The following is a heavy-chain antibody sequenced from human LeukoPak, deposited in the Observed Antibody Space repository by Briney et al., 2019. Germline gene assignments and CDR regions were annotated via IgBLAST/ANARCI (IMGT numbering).Heavy chain of an antibody. V-gene: IGHV4-59*01. CDR1: GGSISSYY. D-gene: IGHD3-3*01. CDR2: IYYSGST. CDR3: ARDPYYEDAFDI. J-gene: IGHJ3*02. Sequence: SETLSLTCTVSGGSISSYYWSWIRQPPGKGLEWIGYIYYSGSTNYNPPLKSRVTISVDTSKNQFSLKLSSVTAADTAVYYCARDPYYEDAFDIWGQGTMVTVSS.